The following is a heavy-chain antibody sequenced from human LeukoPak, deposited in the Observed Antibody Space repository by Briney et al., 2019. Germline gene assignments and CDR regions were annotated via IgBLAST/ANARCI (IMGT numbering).Heavy chain of an antibody. CDR2: INWNSGNI. Sequence: GGSLRLSCAASGFTFDDYAMHWVRQAPGKGLEWGSGINWNSGNIGYADSVKGRFTISRDNAKNSLYLQMHSLRPEDTAVYYCAKASGYDFKAAFDIWGQGTMVTVSS. V-gene: IGHV3-9*01. CDR3: AKASGYDFKAAFDI. CDR1: GFTFDDYA. J-gene: IGHJ3*02. D-gene: IGHD5-12*01.